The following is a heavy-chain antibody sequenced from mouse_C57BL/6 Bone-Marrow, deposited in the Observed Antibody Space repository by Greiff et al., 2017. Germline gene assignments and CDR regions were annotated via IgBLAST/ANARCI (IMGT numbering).Heavy chain of an antibody. Sequence: EVQGVESGGGLVKPGGSLKLSCAASGFTFSSYAMSWVRQTPEKRLEWVATISDGGSYTYYPDNVKGRFTISRDNAKNNLYLQMSHLKSEDTAMYYCARDRDGYYPLDYWGQGTTLTVSS. CDR1: GFTFSSYA. CDR2: ISDGGSYT. V-gene: IGHV5-4*01. D-gene: IGHD2-3*01. J-gene: IGHJ2*01. CDR3: ARDRDGYYPLDY.